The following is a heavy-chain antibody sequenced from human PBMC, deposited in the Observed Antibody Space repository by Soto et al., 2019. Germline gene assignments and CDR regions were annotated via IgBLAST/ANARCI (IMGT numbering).Heavy chain of an antibody. CDR1: GFTVSSNY. CDR2: IYSGGST. V-gene: IGHV3-53*01. CDR3: ARALYVWGSYRYTGYYYGMDV. D-gene: IGHD3-16*02. J-gene: IGHJ6*02. Sequence: GGSLRLSCAASGFTVSSNYMSWVRQAPGKGLEWVSVIYSGGSTYYADSVKGRFTISRDNSKNTLYLQMNSLRAEDTAVYYCARALYVWGSYRYTGYYYGMDVWGQGTTVTVSS.